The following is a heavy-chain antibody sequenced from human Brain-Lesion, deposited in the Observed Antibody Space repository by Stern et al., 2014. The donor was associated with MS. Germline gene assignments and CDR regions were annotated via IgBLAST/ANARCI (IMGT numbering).Heavy chain of an antibody. Sequence: QVQLVESGGGVVQPGRSLRLSCAGAGFTFSSYGMYWVRQAPGKGLEGVGGIWGDGTKKNYIESVKGRFTISRDNSKNTLSLQMTSLRAEDTAVYYCAKDKKDSSGWNLYFYGMDVWGQGTTVIVSS. J-gene: IGHJ6*02. V-gene: IGHV3-33*06. CDR2: IWGDGTKK. D-gene: IGHD6-19*01. CDR1: GFTFSSYG. CDR3: AKDKKDSSGWNLYFYGMDV.